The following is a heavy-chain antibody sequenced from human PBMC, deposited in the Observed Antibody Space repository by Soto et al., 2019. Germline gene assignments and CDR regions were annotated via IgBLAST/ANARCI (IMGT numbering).Heavy chain of an antibody. J-gene: IGHJ5*02. CDR1: GFTFSDAW. CDR2: IKSKSDGGTT. D-gene: IGHD2-15*01. CDR3: TTDLWRIAVVVGSTGYFNP. Sequence: GGSLRLSCAASGFTFSDAWMSWVRQAPGKGLDWVGRIKSKSDGGTTEYAAPVRGRFTISRDDSKNTLYLQMNGLKTEDTAVYYCTTDLWRIAVVVGSTGYFNPWGQGTPVTVSS. V-gene: IGHV3-15*01.